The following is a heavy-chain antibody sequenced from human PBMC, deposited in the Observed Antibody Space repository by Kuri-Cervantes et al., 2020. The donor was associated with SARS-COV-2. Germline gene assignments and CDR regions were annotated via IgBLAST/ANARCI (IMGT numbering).Heavy chain of an antibody. Sequence: GTLSLTFIASRGSISSYYWSWIRQPPGKGLEWNGYIYYSGSTNYNPSLKSRVTISVDTSKNQFSLKLSSVTAAYTAVYYCARHYYDFWSGPFYGIAVWGQGPMVTVSS. CDR3: ARHYYDFWSGPFYGIAV. CDR1: RGSISSYY. J-gene: IGHJ6*02. V-gene: IGHV4-59*08. CDR2: IYYSGST. D-gene: IGHD3-3*01.